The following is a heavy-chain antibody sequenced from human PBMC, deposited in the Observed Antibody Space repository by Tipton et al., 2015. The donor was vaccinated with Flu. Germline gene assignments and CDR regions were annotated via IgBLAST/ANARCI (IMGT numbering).Heavy chain of an antibody. Sequence: TLSLTCAVYGGSFSGYYWTWIRQPPGKGLEWIGEINHSGSTNYNPSLKSRVTISVDTSKNQFSLKVTSLTAADTAIYYCARGSGYTSAYLDYWGRGTLVTVSS. J-gene: IGHJ4*02. D-gene: IGHD5-12*01. V-gene: IGHV4-34*01. CDR2: INHSGST. CDR1: GGSFSGYY. CDR3: ARGSGYTSAYLDY.